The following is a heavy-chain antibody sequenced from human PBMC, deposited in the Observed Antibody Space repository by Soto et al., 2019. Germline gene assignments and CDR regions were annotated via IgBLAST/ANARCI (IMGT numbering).Heavy chain of an antibody. CDR2: ISYDGSNK. Sequence: QVQLVESGGGVVQPGRSLRLSCAASGFTFSSYAMHWVRQAPGKGLEWVAVISYDGSNKYYADSVKGRFTISRDNSKNTLYLQMNSLRAEDTAVYYWARDLTWAYYFDYWGQGTLVTVSS. D-gene: IGHD7-27*01. CDR1: GFTFSSYA. CDR3: ARDLTWAYYFDY. J-gene: IGHJ4*02. V-gene: IGHV3-30-3*01.